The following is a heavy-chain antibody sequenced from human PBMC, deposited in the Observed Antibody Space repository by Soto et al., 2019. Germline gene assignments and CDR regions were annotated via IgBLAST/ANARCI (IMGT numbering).Heavy chain of an antibody. CDR2: IYYSGST. Sequence: SETLSLTCTVSGGSIISGGYYWSLIRQHPGKGLEWIGYIYYSGSTYYNPSLKSRVTISVDTSKNQFSLKLSSVTAEDTAVYYCAKDRHRSGSPHPFDYWGQGTLVTVSS. CDR1: GGSIISGGYY. V-gene: IGHV4-31*03. CDR3: AKDRHRSGSPHPFDY. J-gene: IGHJ4*02. D-gene: IGHD3-22*01.